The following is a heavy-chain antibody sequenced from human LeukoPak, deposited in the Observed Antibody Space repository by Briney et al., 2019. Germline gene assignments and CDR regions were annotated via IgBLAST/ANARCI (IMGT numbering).Heavy chain of an antibody. Sequence: ASVKVSCKVSGYTLTELSMHWVRQAPGKGLEWMGGFDPEDGETIYAQKFQGRVTMTEDTSTDTAYMELSSLRSEDTAVYYCATLGPDKEIVVVPAAPPLRRFDPWGQGTLVTVSS. CDR2: FDPEDGET. CDR1: GYTLTELS. D-gene: IGHD2-2*01. CDR3: ATLGPDKEIVVVPAAPPLRRFDP. J-gene: IGHJ5*02. V-gene: IGHV1-24*01.